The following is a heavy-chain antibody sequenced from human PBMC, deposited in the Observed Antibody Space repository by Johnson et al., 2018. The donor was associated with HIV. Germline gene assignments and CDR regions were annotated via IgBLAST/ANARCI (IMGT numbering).Heavy chain of an antibody. J-gene: IGHJ3*02. CDR3: AKGGWDLDAFDI. CDR2: VYGGASK. V-gene: IGHV3-53*01. D-gene: IGHD1-26*01. Sequence: VQLVESGGGLIQPGGSLRLSCAASGFTVTNYHMSWVRQAPGKGLEWVSVVYGGASKYYADSVKGRFTISGDTSKNTLYLQMNSLRAEDTAVYYCAKGGWDLDAFDIWGQGTMVTVSS. CDR1: GFTVTNYH.